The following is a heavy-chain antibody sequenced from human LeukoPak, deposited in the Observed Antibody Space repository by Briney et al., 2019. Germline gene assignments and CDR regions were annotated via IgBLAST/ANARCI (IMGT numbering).Heavy chain of an antibody. D-gene: IGHD3-10*01. CDR2: ISSSSSYI. CDR1: GFTFSSYS. V-gene: IGHV3-21*01. Sequence: GGSLRLSCAASGFTFSSYSMNWVRQAPGKGLEWVSSISSSSSYIYYADSVKGRFTISRDNAKNSLYLQMNSLRAEDTAVYYCARDYYGSGSHPSPNWFDPWGREPWSPSPQ. CDR3: ARDYYGSGSHPSPNWFDP. J-gene: IGHJ5*02.